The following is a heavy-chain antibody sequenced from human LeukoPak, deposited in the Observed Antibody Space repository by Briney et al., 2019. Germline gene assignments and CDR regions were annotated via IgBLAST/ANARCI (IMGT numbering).Heavy chain of an antibody. V-gene: IGHV3-30-3*01. D-gene: IGHD6-19*01. CDR3: ARDWGFLYSSGSGAFDI. J-gene: IGHJ3*02. Sequence: SLRLSCAASGFTFSSYAMHWVRQAPGKGLEWVAVISYDGSNKYYADSVKGRFTISRDNSKNTLYLQMNSLRAEDTAVYYCARDWGFLYSSGSGAFDIWGQGTMVTVSS. CDR2: ISYDGSNK. CDR1: GFTFSSYA.